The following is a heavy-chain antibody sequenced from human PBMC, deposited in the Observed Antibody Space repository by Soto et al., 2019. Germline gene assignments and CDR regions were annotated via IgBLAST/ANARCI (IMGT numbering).Heavy chain of an antibody. CDR2: VRHTGST. CDR3: TRRPYRSTSGGIDY. D-gene: IGHD2-15*01. J-gene: IGHJ4*02. Sequence: SETLSLTCTVSGGSIINGEYYWTWIRQPPGKGLEWIAEVRHTGSTEYSPSLRSRVTISVDKSKNQISLKVSSVTAADTAVYYCTRRPYRSTSGGIDYWGQGTLVTVSS. CDR1: GGSIINGEYY. V-gene: IGHV4-39*07.